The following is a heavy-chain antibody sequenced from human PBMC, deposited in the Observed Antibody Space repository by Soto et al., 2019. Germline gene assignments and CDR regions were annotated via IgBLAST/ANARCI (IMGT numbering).Heavy chain of an antibody. CDR3: ENTYWPVGNY. V-gene: IGHV3-23*01. CDR1: GFTFTSFA. CDR2: ISGSGGAT. Sequence: GGSLRLSCAASGFTFTSFAVSWVRQAPGKGLEWVSAISGSGGATYYADSVKGRFTVSRDNSRNTVYLQVDSLRVEDTAVYFCENTYWPVGNYWGQGIPVTVS. J-gene: IGHJ4*02. D-gene: IGHD2-8*02.